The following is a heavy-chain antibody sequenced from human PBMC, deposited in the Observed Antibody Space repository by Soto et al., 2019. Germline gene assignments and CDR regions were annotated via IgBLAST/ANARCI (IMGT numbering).Heavy chain of an antibody. Sequence: QVQLVQSGAEVKKPGSSVKVSCKASGGTFSSYAISWVRQAPGQGLEWMGGIIPIFGTANYAQKFQGRVTISADESMSTACLELNRLISEDPDVYYWARGLRSIATAGEGNWFDPWGQGTLVTGSS. CDR1: GGTFSSYA. D-gene: IGHD6-13*01. CDR2: IIPIFGTA. J-gene: IGHJ5*02. CDR3: ARGLRSIATAGEGNWFDP. V-gene: IGHV1-69*01.